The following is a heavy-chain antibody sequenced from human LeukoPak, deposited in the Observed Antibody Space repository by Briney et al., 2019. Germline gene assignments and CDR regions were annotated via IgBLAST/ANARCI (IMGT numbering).Heavy chain of an antibody. J-gene: IGHJ4*02. CDR2: IYYSGST. Sequence: SETLSLTCTVSGGSISSYYWSWIRQPPGKGPEWIGYIYYSGSTSYNPSLKSRVTMSVDTSNNQFSLKVSSVTAADTAVYCCARGGNSWYADYWGQGTLVTVSS. D-gene: IGHD6-13*01. V-gene: IGHV4-59*01. CDR1: GGSISSYY. CDR3: ARGGNSWYADY.